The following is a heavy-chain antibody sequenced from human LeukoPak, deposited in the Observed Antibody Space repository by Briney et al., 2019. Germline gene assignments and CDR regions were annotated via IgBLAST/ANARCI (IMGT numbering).Heavy chain of an antibody. J-gene: IGHJ4*02. CDR1: GFTFSSYA. D-gene: IGHD3-10*01. Sequence: GGSLRLSCAASGFTFSSYAMNWVRQAPGKGLEWVSSISASGGSTYYADSVKGRFTISRDNAKNRLYLQMNSLRAEDMALYYCARGNYATGLNWGQGTLVTVSS. CDR3: ARGNYATGLN. CDR2: ISASGGST. V-gene: IGHV3-23*01.